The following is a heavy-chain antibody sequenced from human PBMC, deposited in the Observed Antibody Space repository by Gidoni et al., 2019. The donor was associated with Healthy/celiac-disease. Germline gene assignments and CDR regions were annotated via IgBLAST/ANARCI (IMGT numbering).Heavy chain of an antibody. Sequence: QVQLGEAGGGVVQPGRSLRLSRGAAGFTVSSYGMHWVRQAPGKGLECVSVLWYDGSTTYSADSVKGRFTISRDNSQNTLYLHLTSLSAEDTAVYYCARCYYDSSGPFDYWGQGTLVTVSS. CDR3: ARCYYDSSGPFDY. CDR1: GFTVSSYG. V-gene: IGHV3-33*01. D-gene: IGHD3-22*01. CDR2: LWYDGSTT. J-gene: IGHJ4*02.